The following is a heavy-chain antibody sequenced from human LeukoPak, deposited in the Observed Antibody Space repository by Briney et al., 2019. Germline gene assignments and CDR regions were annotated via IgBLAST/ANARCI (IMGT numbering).Heavy chain of an antibody. J-gene: IGHJ4*02. V-gene: IGHV3-30*18. D-gene: IGHD2-2*01. CDR2: ISYDGSNK. CDR3: AKGICSSTSCPLGY. CDR1: GFTFRSYG. Sequence: PGRSLRLSCAASGFTFRSYGMHWVRQAPGKGLEWVAVISYDGSNKYYADSVKGRFTISRDNSMTTLYLQMNSLRAEDTAVYYCAKGICSSTSCPLGYWGQGTLVTVSS.